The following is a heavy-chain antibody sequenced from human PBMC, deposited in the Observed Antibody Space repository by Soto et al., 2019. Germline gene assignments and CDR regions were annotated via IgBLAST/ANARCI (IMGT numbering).Heavy chain of an antibody. CDR1: GGSVNGYY. V-gene: IGHV4-34*01. CDR2: INHTGGT. Sequence: ETLSLTCAVYGGSVNGYYWNWIRQPPGKGLEWIGEINHTGGTHYNPSLKSRVTVSVDTSKNQFSLRLSSVTAADTAIYYCATRITVFGLLIPPFDPWGQGTQVTVSS. CDR3: ATRITVFGLLIPPFDP. D-gene: IGHD3-3*01. J-gene: IGHJ5*02.